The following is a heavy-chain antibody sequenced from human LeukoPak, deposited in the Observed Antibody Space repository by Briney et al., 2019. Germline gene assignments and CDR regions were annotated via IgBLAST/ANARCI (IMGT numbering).Heavy chain of an antibody. CDR2: IFPGDSDT. V-gene: IGHV5-51*01. CDR1: GYIFTSYW. J-gene: IGHJ4*02. D-gene: IGHD6-13*01. CDR3: AKMGYTSSPGDS. Sequence: GESLKISCKGSGYIFTSYWIAWVRQMPGKGLECMGSIFPGDSDTKYNPSFQGHVTISADKSISTAYLQWSSLNDSYTAMYYCAKMGYTSSPGDSWGQGTLVTVSS.